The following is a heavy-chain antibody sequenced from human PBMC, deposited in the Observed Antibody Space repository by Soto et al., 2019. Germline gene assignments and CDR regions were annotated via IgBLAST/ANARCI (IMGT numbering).Heavy chain of an antibody. V-gene: IGHV2-5*02. CDR3: VHETQSGSFAFNV. CDR2: IYWDDDT. J-gene: IGHJ3*01. D-gene: IGHD2-15*01. Sequence: QITLKESGPTVVKPTETLTLTCTFFGLSLRTSGVGVGWIRQPPGKALEWLALIYWDDDTRYSPSLQNRLTIHTDTPQNQVVLTMANMDPVDTATYYCVHETQSGSFAFNVWGQGGVVAVCS. CDR1: GLSLRTSGVG.